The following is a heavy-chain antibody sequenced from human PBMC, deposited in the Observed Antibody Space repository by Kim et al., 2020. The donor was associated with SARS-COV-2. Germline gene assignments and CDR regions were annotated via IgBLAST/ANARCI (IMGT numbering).Heavy chain of an antibody. Sequence: SVKVSCKASGGTFSSYAISWVRQAPGQGLEWMGGIIPIFGTANYAQKFQGRVTITADESTSTAYMELSSLRSEDTAVYYCARPGGDCRRECFQHWGQGTLVTVSS. CDR1: GGTFSSYA. J-gene: IGHJ1*01. D-gene: IGHD2-21*02. CDR3: ARPGGDCRRECFQH. CDR2: IIPIFGTA. V-gene: IGHV1-69*13.